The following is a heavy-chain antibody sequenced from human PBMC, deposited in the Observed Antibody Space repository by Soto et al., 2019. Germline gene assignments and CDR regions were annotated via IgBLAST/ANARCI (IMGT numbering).Heavy chain of an antibody. CDR1: GGTFSRYT. D-gene: IGHD3-10*01. V-gene: IGHV1-69*02. CDR3: ARCSTIVRGAPSGFDP. Sequence: QVQLVQSGAEVKKPGSSVKVSCKASGGTFSRYTINWVRQAPGQGLEWMGRIIPIAAIANYTQKFKGRVTSTVDKSSTTAYMDLSSLRSDVTAVSYSARCSTIVRGAPSGFDPWGQGTRVTVSS. CDR2: IIPIAAIA. J-gene: IGHJ5*02.